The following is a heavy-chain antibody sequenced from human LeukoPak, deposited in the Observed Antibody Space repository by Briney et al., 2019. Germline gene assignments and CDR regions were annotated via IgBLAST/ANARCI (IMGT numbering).Heavy chain of an antibody. J-gene: IGHJ6*03. D-gene: IGHD3-16*02. CDR3: ARDVIQYDYYYYMDV. Sequence: GGSLRLSCAASGFTFSSYSMNWVRQAPGKGLEWVSSISSSSSYIYYADSVKGRFTISRDNAKNSLYLQMNSLRAEDTAVYYCARDVIQYDYYYYMDVWGKGTTVTVSS. CDR1: GFTFSSYS. CDR2: ISSSSSYI. V-gene: IGHV3-21*01.